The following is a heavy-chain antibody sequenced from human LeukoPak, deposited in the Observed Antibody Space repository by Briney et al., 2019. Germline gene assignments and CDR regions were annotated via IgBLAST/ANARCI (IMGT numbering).Heavy chain of an antibody. CDR2: IYHSGST. CDR1: GGSISSSNW. D-gene: IGHD3-3*01. CDR3: ARAVRFLGWLSTYYFDY. Sequence: PSETLSLTCAVSGGSISSSNWWSWVRQPPGKGLEWIGEIYHSGSTNYNPSLKSRVTIPVDKSKNQFSLKLSSVTAADTAVYYCARAVRFLGWLSTYYFDYWGQGTLVTVSS. J-gene: IGHJ4*02. V-gene: IGHV4-4*02.